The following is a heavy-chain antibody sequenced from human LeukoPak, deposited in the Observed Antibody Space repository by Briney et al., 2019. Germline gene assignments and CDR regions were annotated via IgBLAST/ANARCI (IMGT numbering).Heavy chain of an antibody. CDR3: ARAPGGNPTTHYFDY. CDR2: IYYSGNT. CDR1: GGSISSGDYY. J-gene: IGHJ4*02. V-gene: IGHV4-61*08. D-gene: IGHD1-14*01. Sequence: SETLSLTCTVSGGSISSGDYYWSWIRQPPGKGLEWIGYIYYSGNTNYNPSLKSRVTISVDTSKNQFSLKLTSVTAADTAVYYCARAPGGNPTTHYFDYWGQGALVTVSS.